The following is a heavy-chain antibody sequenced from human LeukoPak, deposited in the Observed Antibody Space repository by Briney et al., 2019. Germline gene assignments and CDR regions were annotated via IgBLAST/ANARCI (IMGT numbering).Heavy chain of an antibody. J-gene: IGHJ4*02. D-gene: IGHD3-3*01. CDR1: GFTFSSYA. V-gene: IGHV3-30-3*01. Sequence: GGSLRLSCAASGFTFSSYAVRWVRQAPGRGLEWVAVISYDGSNKYYADSVKGRFSISRDNSKNTLYLQMSSLRAEDTAVYYCARRYDGFDYWGQGTLVTVSS. CDR2: ISYDGSNK. CDR3: ARRYDGFDY.